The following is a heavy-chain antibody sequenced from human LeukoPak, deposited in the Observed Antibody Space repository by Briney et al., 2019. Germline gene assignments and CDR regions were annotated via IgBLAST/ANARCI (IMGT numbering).Heavy chain of an antibody. CDR1: GYTFTSYG. J-gene: IGHJ4*02. CDR3: ARGARRVWYSSSWYFDY. D-gene: IGHD6-13*01. Sequence: ASVKVSCKASGYTFTSYGISWVRQAPGQGLEWMGWISAYNGNTNYAQKLQGRVTMTTDTSTSTAYMELRSLRSDDTAVYYCARGARRVWYSSSWYFDYWGQGTLVTVSS. CDR2: ISAYNGNT. V-gene: IGHV1-18*01.